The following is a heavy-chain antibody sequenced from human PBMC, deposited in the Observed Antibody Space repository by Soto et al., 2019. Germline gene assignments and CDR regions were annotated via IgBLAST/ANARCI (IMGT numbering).Heavy chain of an antibody. CDR2: INHSGST. V-gene: IGHV4-34*01. CDR3: ARGKRYYDFWSGYYRNYYYYGMDV. J-gene: IGHJ6*02. D-gene: IGHD3-3*01. Sequence: PSETLSLTCAVYGGSFSGYYWSWIRQPPGKGLEWIGEINHSGSTNYNPSLKSRVTISVDTSKNQFSLKLSSVTAADTAVYYCARGKRYYDFWSGYYRNYYYYGMDVWGQGTTVTVSS. CDR1: GGSFSGYY.